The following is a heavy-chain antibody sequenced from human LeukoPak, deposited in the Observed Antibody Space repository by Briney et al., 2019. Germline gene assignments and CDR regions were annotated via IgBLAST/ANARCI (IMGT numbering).Heavy chain of an antibody. J-gene: IGHJ6*03. V-gene: IGHV3-30*02. CDR2: IRYDGSNK. Sequence: GGSLRLSCAASGLSLSDYGMHWVRQAPGKGLEWVAFIRYDGSNKYYADSVKGRFTISRDNSKNTLYLQMNSLRAEDTAVYYCAKDFWVYYGSGSYYYYYMDVWGKGTTVTISS. CDR3: AKDFWVYYGSGSYYYYYMDV. D-gene: IGHD3-10*01. CDR1: GLSLSDYG.